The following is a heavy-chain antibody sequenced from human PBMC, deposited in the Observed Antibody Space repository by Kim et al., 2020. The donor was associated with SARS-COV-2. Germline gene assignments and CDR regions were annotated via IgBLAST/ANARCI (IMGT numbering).Heavy chain of an antibody. Sequence: VKGRINISRDNSKNALYLQMNSLRAEDTAVYYCARGAVAGTYYYYGMDVWGQGTTVTVSS. CDR3: ARGAVAGTYYYYGMDV. V-gene: IGHV3-30*07. J-gene: IGHJ6*02. D-gene: IGHD6-19*01.